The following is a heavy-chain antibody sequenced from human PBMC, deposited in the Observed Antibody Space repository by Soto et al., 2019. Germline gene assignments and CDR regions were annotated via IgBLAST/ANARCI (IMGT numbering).Heavy chain of an antibody. CDR3: ARSGYSYGPNPLLY. Sequence: QVQLQESGPGLVKPSQTLSLTCTVSGGSISSGGYYWSWIRQHPGKGLEWIGYIYYSGSTYYNPPLQSRVTISVDTSTNQFSLKLSSVTAADTAVYYCARSGYSYGPNPLLYWGQGTLVTVSS. CDR1: GGSISSGGYY. J-gene: IGHJ4*02. CDR2: IYYSGST. D-gene: IGHD5-18*01. V-gene: IGHV4-31*03.